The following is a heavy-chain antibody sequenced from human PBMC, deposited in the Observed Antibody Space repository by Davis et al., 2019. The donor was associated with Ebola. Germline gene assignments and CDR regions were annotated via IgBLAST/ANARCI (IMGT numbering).Heavy chain of an antibody. D-gene: IGHD6-19*01. V-gene: IGHV1-2*06. J-gene: IGHJ4*02. CDR1: GYTFTGYY. CDR3: ARGANSSGWGLFDY. Sequence: ASVKVSCKASGYTFTGYYMHWVRQAPGQGLEWMGRINPNSGGTNYAQKFQGRVTITADESTSTAYMELSSLRSEDTAVYYCARGANSSGWGLFDYWGQGTLVTVSS. CDR2: INPNSGGT.